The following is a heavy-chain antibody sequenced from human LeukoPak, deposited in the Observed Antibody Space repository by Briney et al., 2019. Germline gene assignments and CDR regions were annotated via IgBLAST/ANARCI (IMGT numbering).Heavy chain of an antibody. D-gene: IGHD1-1*01. Sequence: ASVKVSCKTSGYTFFSYSITWVRQAPGQGLEWMGWISANNGDTKYAPKFQGRVTMTTESNTRTAYLDVRSLRSDDTAVYYCARDGVHSGTTDFWGQGTPITVAS. V-gene: IGHV1-18*01. J-gene: IGHJ4*02. CDR1: GYTFFSYS. CDR3: ARDGVHSGTTDF. CDR2: ISANNGDT.